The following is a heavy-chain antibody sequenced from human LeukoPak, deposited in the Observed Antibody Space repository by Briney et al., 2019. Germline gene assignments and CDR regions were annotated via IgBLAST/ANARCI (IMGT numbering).Heavy chain of an antibody. CDR2: INPSGGSA. Sequence: ASVKVSCKASGYSFTSYYMHWVRQAPGQGLEWMGIINPSGGSASYAQKFQGRVTMTSDTSTSTVYMEVSSLRSEDTAVYYCARVFTPGRFDYRGQGTLVTVSS. CDR3: ARVFTPGRFDY. CDR1: GYSFTSYY. J-gene: IGHJ4*02. V-gene: IGHV1-46*01.